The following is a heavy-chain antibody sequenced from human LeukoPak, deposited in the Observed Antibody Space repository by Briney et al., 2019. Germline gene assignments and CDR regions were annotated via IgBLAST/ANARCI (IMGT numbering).Heavy chain of an antibody. CDR2: IYSGGST. Sequence: PGGSLRLSCAASGFTVSSNYMSWVRQAPGKGLEWVSVIYSGGSTYYADSVKGRFTISRDNSKNTLYLQMNSLRAEDTAVYYCARDGIAAVPDYWGQGTLVTVSS. D-gene: IGHD6-13*01. CDR1: GFTVSSNY. CDR3: ARDGIAAVPDY. J-gene: IGHJ4*02. V-gene: IGHV3-66*01.